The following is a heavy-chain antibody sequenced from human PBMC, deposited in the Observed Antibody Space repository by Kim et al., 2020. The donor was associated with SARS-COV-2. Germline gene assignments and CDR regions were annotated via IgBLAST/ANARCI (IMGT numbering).Heavy chain of an antibody. J-gene: IGHJ6*02. CDR2: IYYSGST. V-gene: IGHV4-59*01. CDR3: ARGNPFSMGYYGMDV. D-gene: IGHD3-3*02. CDR1: GGSISSYY. Sequence: SETLSLTCTVSGGSISSYYWSWIRQPPGKGLEWIGYIYYSGSTNYNPSLKSRVTISVDTSKNQFSLKLSSVTAADTAVYYCARGNPFSMGYYGMDVWGQGTTVTVSS.